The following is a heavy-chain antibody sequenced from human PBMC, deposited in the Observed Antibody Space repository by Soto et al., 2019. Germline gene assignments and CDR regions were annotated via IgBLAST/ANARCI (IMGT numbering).Heavy chain of an antibody. D-gene: IGHD4-17*01. CDR2: ISYDGHNK. Sequence: QVQLVESGGGVVQPGGSLRLSCTASGFTFTTFGIHWVRQAPGKGLEWVALISYDGHNKYYSDSVKGRFTISRDNYKNSLSLQMNSLGTEDTAVYYCAKDLQAYGDYNYYYYGMDVWGQGTTVSLSS. V-gene: IGHV3-30*18. J-gene: IGHJ6*02. CDR3: AKDLQAYGDYNYYYYGMDV. CDR1: GFTFTTFG.